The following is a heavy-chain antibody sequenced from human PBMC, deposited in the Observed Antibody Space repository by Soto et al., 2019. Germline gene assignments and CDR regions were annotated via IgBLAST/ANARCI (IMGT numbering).Heavy chain of an antibody. Sequence: SLRLSCAASGFTFTRYSMNCVRQAPGKGLEWVSSISSTTNYIYYGDSMKGRFTISRDNAKNSLYPEMNSLRAEDTAVYYCARESEDLTSNFDYWGQGTMVTV. CDR3: ARESEDLTSNFDY. V-gene: IGHV3-21*06. CDR2: ISSTTNYI. CDR1: GFTFTRYS. J-gene: IGHJ4*02.